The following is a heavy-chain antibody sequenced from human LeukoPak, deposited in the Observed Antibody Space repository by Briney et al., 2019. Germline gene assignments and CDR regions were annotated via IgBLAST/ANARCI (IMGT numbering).Heavy chain of an antibody. V-gene: IGHV3-74*01. CDR2: INSDGSDT. CDR1: GFIFRSYW. Sequence: GGSLRLSCAASGFIFRSYWMHWVRQAPGKGLVWISRINSDGSDTNYADSVKGRFTISRDPAKNMVYLEMNSLRGEDMAVYYCARVLTGTAPFDYWGQGTLVTVSS. CDR3: ARVLTGTAPFDY. J-gene: IGHJ4*02. D-gene: IGHD7-27*01.